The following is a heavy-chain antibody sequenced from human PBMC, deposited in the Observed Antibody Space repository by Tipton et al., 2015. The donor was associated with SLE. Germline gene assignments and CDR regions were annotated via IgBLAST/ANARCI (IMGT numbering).Heavy chain of an antibody. V-gene: IGHV4-59*01. Sequence: WSWIRQPPGKGLEWIGYIYYSGSTNYNPSLKSRVTISVDTSKNQFSLKLSSVAAADTAVYYCARALTGYYYGSGLFDYWGQGTLVTVSS. J-gene: IGHJ4*02. CDR2: IYYSGST. D-gene: IGHD3-10*01. CDR3: ARALTGYYYGSGLFDY.